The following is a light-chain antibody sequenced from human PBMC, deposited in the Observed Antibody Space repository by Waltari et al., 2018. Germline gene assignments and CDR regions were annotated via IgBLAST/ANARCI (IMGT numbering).Light chain of an antibody. V-gene: IGKV1-5*03. J-gene: IGKJ1*01. Sequence: DIQMTQSPSTLSASVGDRVTITCRASQSISSWLAWYQQKPGKAPKLLIYKASSLQSGVPSRFSGRGSGTEFTLTITSLQPDDFATYYYQQYHTYWTFGQGTKVEIK. CDR1: QSISSW. CDR2: KAS. CDR3: QQYHTYWT.